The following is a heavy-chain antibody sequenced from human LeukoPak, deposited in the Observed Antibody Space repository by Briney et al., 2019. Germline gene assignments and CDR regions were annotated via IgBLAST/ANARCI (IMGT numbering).Heavy chain of an antibody. CDR2: IGRGGGDI. V-gene: IGHV3-23*01. CDR1: GFTFSSYA. J-gene: IGHJ4*02. CDR3: AKYAPPTTVVTRYFDY. D-gene: IGHD4-23*01. Sequence: GRSLRLSCAASGFTFSSYAMHWVRQAPGKGLEWISVIGRGGGDIQYADSVRGRFTISRDNSKNTLYLQMNSLRAEDTAVYYCAKYAPPTTVVTRYFDYWGQGILVTLS.